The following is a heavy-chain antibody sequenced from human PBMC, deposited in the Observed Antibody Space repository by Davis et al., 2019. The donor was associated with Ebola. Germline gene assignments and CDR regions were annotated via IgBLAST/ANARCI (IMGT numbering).Heavy chain of an antibody. D-gene: IGHD5-12*01. J-gene: IGHJ6*03. CDR3: ARGGIVAAHRGEYYMDV. CDR2: ISYDGSNK. CDR1: GFTFSHYA. Sequence: GESLKISCAASGFTFSHYAMHWVRQAPGKGLEWVALISYDGSNKYYADSVKGRFTISRDNSKNTLYLQMNSLRPEDTAVYYCARGGIVAAHRGEYYMDVWGKGTTVTVSS. V-gene: IGHV3-30-3*01.